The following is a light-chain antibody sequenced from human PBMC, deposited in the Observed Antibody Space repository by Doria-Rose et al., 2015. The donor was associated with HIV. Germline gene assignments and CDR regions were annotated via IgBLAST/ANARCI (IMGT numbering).Light chain of an antibody. V-gene: IGKV3-20*01. J-gene: IGKJ1*01. CDR3: RQYGTSWT. Sequence: TQSPGTLSLSPGERATLSCRASQSFSSTYLAWYQQKPGRAPSLLIYDGSTRATGIPDRFSASGSGTDFTLTISRLEPEDFALYYCRQYGTSWTFGQGTKVEI. CDR1: QSFSSTY. CDR2: DGS.